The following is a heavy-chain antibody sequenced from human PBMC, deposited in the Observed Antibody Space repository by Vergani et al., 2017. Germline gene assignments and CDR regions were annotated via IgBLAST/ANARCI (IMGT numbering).Heavy chain of an antibody. CDR2: INTNTGNP. CDR1: GYTFTSYG. Sequence: QVQLVQSGAEVKKPGASVKVSCKASGYTFTSYGISWVRQAPGQGLEWMGWINTNTGNPTYAQGFTGRFVFSLDTSVSTAYLQISSLKAEDTAVYYCARTPRRVGSSSAGYWYFDLWGRGTLVTVSS. J-gene: IGHJ2*01. V-gene: IGHV7-4-1*02. D-gene: IGHD6-6*01. CDR3: ARTPRRVGSSSAGYWYFDL.